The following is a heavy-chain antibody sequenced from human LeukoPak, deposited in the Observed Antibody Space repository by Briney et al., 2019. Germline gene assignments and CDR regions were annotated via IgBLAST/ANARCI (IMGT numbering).Heavy chain of an antibody. CDR1: GGSISTGGYY. D-gene: IGHD1-26*01. CDR3: ARVHIVGAWYFDY. J-gene: IGHJ4*02. Sequence: SETLSLTCTASGGSISTGGYYWSWIRQHPGKGLEWIGNIYYSGSTYYSPSLKSRVTMSVDTSKNQFSLTLISVTAADTAVYYCARVHIVGAWYFDYWGQGTLVTVSS. V-gene: IGHV4-31*03. CDR2: IYYSGST.